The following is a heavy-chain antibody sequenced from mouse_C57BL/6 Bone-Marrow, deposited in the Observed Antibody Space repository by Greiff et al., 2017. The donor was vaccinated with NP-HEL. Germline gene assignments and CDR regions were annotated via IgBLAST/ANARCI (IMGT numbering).Heavy chain of an antibody. CDR1: GYAFSSSW. Sequence: VQLQQSGPELVKPGASVKISCKASGYAFSSSWMNWVKQRPGQGLEWIGRIYPGDGDTNYNGKFKGKATLTADKSSSTAYMQLCSLTSTQSAVYFCASERDYGSSYDWYFDVWGTGTTVTVSS. CDR2: IYPGDGDT. V-gene: IGHV1-82*01. J-gene: IGHJ1*03. CDR3: ASERDYGSSYDWYFDV. D-gene: IGHD1-1*01.